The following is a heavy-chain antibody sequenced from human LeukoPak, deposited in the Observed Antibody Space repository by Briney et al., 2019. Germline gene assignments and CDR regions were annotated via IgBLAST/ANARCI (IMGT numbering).Heavy chain of an antibody. CDR1: GYTFTGYY. V-gene: IGHV1-2*04. J-gene: IGHJ4*02. CDR3: AIWFGEVSDFLGPWDG. D-gene: IGHD3-10*01. Sequence: GASVNVSCKASGYTFTGYYMHWVRQAPGQGLEWMGWINPNSGGTNYAQKFQGWVTMTRDTSISTAYMELSRLRSDEAAVYYCAIWFGEVSDFLGPWDGWGQGTLVTVSS. CDR2: INPNSGGT.